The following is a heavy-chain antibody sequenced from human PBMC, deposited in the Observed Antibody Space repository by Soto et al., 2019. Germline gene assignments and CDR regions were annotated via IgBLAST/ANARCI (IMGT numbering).Heavy chain of an antibody. CDR2: ISSNGGTT. CDR1: GFTFSSYD. V-gene: IGHV3-64*01. CDR3: VRRVSGNYDD. Sequence: EVQLAESGGGMVQPGGSLRLSCVASGFTFSSYDMHWVRQAPGKGLEYVSSISSNGGTTYYGNSVKGSFTISRDNSKNTLYLQMGSLRAEDMAVYYCVRRVSGNYDDWGQGTLVTVSS. D-gene: IGHD1-7*01. J-gene: IGHJ4*02.